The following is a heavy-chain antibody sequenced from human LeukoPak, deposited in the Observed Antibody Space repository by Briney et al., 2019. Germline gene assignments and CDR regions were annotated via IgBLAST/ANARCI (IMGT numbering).Heavy chain of an antibody. V-gene: IGHV4-59*01. D-gene: IGHD1-26*01. CDR2: IAYGGTT. Sequence: PSETLSLTCTVSGGSISGSSCSWIRQPPGKGMGWIGYIAYGGTTNYNPTLKSRVTISVDTSKTQFSLKLSSVTAADTAVYYCARHRERAFDIWGQGTLVTASS. CDR3: ARHRERAFDI. CDR1: GGSISGSS. J-gene: IGHJ3*02.